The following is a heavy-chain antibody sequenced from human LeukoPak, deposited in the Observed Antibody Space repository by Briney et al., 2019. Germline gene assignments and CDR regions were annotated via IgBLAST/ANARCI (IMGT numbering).Heavy chain of an antibody. CDR1: GGSFSGYY. Sequence: PSETLSLTXAVYGGSFSGYYWSWIRQPPGKGLEWIGEINHSGSTNYNPSLKSRVTISVDTSKNQFSLKLSSVTAADTAVYYCARDHRGSYGLNAFDIWGQGTMVTVSS. V-gene: IGHV4-34*01. CDR3: ARDHRGSYGLNAFDI. J-gene: IGHJ3*02. D-gene: IGHD1-26*01. CDR2: INHSGST.